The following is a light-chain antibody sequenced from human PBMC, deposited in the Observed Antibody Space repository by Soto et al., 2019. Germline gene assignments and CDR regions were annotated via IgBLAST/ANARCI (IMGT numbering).Light chain of an antibody. CDR3: QDFDSPQWT. V-gene: IGKV3-20*01. Sequence: EIVLTQSPGTLSLSPGERATLSCRASQSGSDSYLAWYQQKPGQPPRLLIYGVSSRGYGIPDRFSGSGSGSEFTLTINRLEPEDFAVYYCQDFDSPQWTFGQGTKVDIK. J-gene: IGKJ1*01. CDR1: QSGSDSY. CDR2: GVS.